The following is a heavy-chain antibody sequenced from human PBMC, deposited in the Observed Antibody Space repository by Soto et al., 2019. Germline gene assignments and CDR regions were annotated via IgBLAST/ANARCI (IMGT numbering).Heavy chain of an antibody. CDR1: GFTFSSFA. V-gene: IGHV3-23*01. D-gene: IGHD1-7*01. CDR3: ARGITGTTSAFDI. J-gene: IGHJ3*02. CDR2: ISGSGGST. Sequence: QTGGSLRLSCAASGFTFSSFAMSWVRQAPGKGLDWVSAISGSGGSTSSADSVTGRFTITRDNSKNTLYLQMNSLRAADTAVYYCARGITGTTSAFDIWGQGTMVT.